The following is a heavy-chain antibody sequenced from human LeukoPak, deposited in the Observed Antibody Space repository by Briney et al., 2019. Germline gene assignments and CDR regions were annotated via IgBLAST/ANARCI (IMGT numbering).Heavy chain of an antibody. CDR2: IYYSGNT. D-gene: IGHD3-10*01. Sequence: SQTLSLTCTVSGGSISSGDYYWSWIRQPPGKGLEWIGYIYYSGNTYYNPSLKSRVTISVDTSKNQFSLKLSSVTAADTAVYYCAGEVRPDGSARGYYFDFWGQKTLVTVSS. V-gene: IGHV4-30-4*01. CDR1: GGSISSGDYY. CDR3: AGEVRPDGSARGYYFDF. J-gene: IGHJ4*02.